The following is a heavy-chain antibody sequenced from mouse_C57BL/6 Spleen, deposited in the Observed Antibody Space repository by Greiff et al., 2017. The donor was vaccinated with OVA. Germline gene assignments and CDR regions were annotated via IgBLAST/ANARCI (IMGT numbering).Heavy chain of an antibody. D-gene: IGHD4-1*01. CDR3: ARETGTFDY. V-gene: IGHV5-4*01. CDR1: GFTFSSYA. CDR2: ISDGGSYT. Sequence: EVNLVESGGGLVKPGGSLKLSCAASGFTFSSYAMSWVRQTPEKRLEWVATISDGGSYTYYPDNVKGRFTISRDNAKNNLYLQMSHLKSEDTAMYYCARETGTFDYWGQGTTLTVSS. J-gene: IGHJ2*01.